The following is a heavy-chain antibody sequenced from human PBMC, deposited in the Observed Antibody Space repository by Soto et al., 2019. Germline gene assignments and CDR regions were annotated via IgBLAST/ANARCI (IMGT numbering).Heavy chain of an antibody. CDR1: GFTFSLYD. Sequence: EVPRLESGGGLVQPGGSLRLSCAAYGFTFSLYDMNWVRQAPGQGLEWVSDLSDSGGSTYYADSVKGRFTISRDNSKNTLYLQMDSLRAEDTAVYHCAKAGTHAYFDYCGQGTLVTVSS. D-gene: IGHD1-1*01. CDR3: AKAGTHAYFDY. V-gene: IGHV3-23*01. CDR2: LSDSGGST. J-gene: IGHJ4*02.